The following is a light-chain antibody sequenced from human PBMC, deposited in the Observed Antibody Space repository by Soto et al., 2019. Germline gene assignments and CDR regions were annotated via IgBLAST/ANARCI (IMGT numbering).Light chain of an antibody. CDR1: RSLVDIDGNTY. V-gene: IGKV2-24*01. CDR2: KVS. Sequence: DIGMTQTPLSSPVTLGQPASMSCRASRSLVDIDGNTYLSWLQQRPGQPPRLLIYKVSNRFSGVPDRCSGSGAGTDFTMKISRVEAEDVGVYYCMQGTQLPLTFGGGTKVEIK. CDR3: MQGTQLPLT. J-gene: IGKJ4*01.